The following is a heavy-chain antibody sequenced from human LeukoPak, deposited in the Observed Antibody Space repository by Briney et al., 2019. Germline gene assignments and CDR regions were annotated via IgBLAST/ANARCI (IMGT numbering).Heavy chain of an antibody. D-gene: IGHD6-25*01. CDR3: AKGSAAGRPYYFDY. J-gene: IGHJ4*02. CDR2: IDNSGAYT. CDR1: GFIFSNYA. V-gene: IGHV3-23*01. Sequence: GGSLRLACAASGFIFSNYAMSWVRQAPGKGLEWVSAIDNSGAYTWYADSVKGRFTISKDSSSTILYLQMNSLRAEDAAVYFCAKGSAAGRPYYFDYWGQGTLVTVSS.